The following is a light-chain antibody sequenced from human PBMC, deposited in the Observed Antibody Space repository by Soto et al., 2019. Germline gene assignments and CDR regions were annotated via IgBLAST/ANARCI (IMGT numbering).Light chain of an antibody. CDR3: TSYTSSSTLVV. J-gene: IGLJ2*01. CDR2: DVS. Sequence: QSALTQPASVSGSTGQSITNSCTGTSSDVGGYNYVSWYQQHPGKAPKLMIDDVSNRPSGVSNRFSGSKSGNTASLTISGLQAEDEADYYCTSYTSSSTLVVFGGGTKLTVL. CDR1: SSDVGGYNY. V-gene: IGLV2-14*01.